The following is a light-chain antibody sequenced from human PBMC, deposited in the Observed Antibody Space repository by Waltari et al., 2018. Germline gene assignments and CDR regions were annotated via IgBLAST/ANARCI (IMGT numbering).Light chain of an antibody. CDR1: QSVLFSSNNKNY. Sequence: DIVMTQSPDSLAVSLGERATINCKSRQSVLFSSNNKNYLAWYQQKPGQPPKLLISWASTRKPGVPDRFSGSGSGTDFTLTINSLQAEDVAVYYCQQYYTTPRTFGQGTKVEIK. V-gene: IGKV4-1*01. CDR3: QQYYTTPRT. CDR2: WAS. J-gene: IGKJ1*01.